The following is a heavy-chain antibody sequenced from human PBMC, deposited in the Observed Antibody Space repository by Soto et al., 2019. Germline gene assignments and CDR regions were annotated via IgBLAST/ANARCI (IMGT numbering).Heavy chain of an antibody. CDR3: ARAEGSMIVSGTESAFDI. Sequence: EVQLVESGGGLIQPGGSLRLSCAASGFTVSSNYMSWVRQAPGKGLEWVSVIYSGGSTYYADSVKGRFTISRDNSKNTLYLQMNSLRAEDTAVYYCARAEGSMIVSGTESAFDIWGQGTMVTVSS. J-gene: IGHJ3*02. V-gene: IGHV3-53*01. D-gene: IGHD3-22*01. CDR2: IYSGGST. CDR1: GFTVSSNY.